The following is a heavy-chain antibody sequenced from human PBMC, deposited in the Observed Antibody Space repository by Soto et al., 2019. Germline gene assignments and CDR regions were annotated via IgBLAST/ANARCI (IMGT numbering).Heavy chain of an antibody. J-gene: IGHJ4*02. Sequence: SETLSLTCTVSGGSVSSGSYYWSWIRQPPGKGLEWIGYIYYSGSTNYNPSLKSRVTISVDTSKNQFSLKLSSVTAADTAVYYCARDRHSYGLFDYWGQGTLVTVSS. CDR3: ARDRHSYGLFDY. V-gene: IGHV4-61*01. D-gene: IGHD5-18*01. CDR1: GGSVSSGSYY. CDR2: IYYSGST.